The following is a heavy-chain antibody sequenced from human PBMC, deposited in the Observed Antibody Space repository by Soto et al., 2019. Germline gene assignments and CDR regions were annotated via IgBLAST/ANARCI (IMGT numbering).Heavy chain of an antibody. J-gene: IGHJ4*02. CDR2: INHSGST. CDR1: GGSFSGYY. V-gene: IGHV4-34*01. Sequence: SETLSLTCAVYGGSFSGYYWSWIRQPPGKGLEWIGEINHSGSTNYNPSLKSRVTISVDTSKNQFSLKLSSVTAADTAVYYCARADPIVATIYFDYWGQGTLVTVS. D-gene: IGHD5-12*01. CDR3: ARADPIVATIYFDY.